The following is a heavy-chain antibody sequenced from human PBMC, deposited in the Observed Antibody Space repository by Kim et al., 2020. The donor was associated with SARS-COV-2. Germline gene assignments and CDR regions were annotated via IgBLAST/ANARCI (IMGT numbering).Heavy chain of an antibody. D-gene: IGHD5-12*01. CDR1: GFTFSSYG. V-gene: IGHV3-33*01. CDR2: IWYDGSNK. J-gene: IGHJ4*02. Sequence: GGSLRLSCAASGFTFSSYGMHWVRQAPGKGLEWVAVIWYDGSNKYYADSVKGRFTISRDNSKNTLYLQMNSLRAEDTAVYYCARERGTRDIVANHYFDYWGQGTLVTVSS. CDR3: ARERGTRDIVANHYFDY.